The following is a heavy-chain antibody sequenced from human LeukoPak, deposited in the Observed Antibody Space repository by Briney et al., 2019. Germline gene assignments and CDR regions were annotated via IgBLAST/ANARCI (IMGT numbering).Heavy chain of an antibody. J-gene: IGHJ4*02. Sequence: ASVKVSCTASGYTFTDYYMHWVRQVPGQGLEWVGWMNPNSGGTNYAQKFQGRVTMTGDTSITTAYMELSRLRFDDTAVYYCARADSGGSAFEYWGQGTLVTVSS. CDR2: MNPNSGGT. D-gene: IGHD3-22*01. CDR1: GYTFTDYY. V-gene: IGHV1-2*02. CDR3: ARADSGGSAFEY.